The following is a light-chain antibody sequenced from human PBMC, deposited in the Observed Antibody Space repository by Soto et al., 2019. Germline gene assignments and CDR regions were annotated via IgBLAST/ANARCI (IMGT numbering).Light chain of an antibody. CDR2: LGS. Sequence: DIVMTQSPLSLPVTPGEPASLSCRSSQSLLHGNEYNFLAWYLQKPGQSPRLLSYLGSYRASGVPDRFSGSGSGTEFTLKISRVEAEDVGIYYCMHGYQSPLTFGGGTKVEIK. V-gene: IGKV2-28*01. CDR1: QSLLHGNEYNF. J-gene: IGKJ4*01. CDR3: MHGYQSPLT.